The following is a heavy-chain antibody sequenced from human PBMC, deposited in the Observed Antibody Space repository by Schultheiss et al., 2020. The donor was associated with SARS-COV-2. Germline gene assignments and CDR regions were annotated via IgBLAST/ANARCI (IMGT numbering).Heavy chain of an antibody. CDR1: GFTFSSYS. CDR2: ISSSSSTI. Sequence: GESLKISCAASGFTFSSYSMNWVRQAPGKGLEWVSYISSSSSTIYYADSVKGRFTISRDNAKNSLYLQMNSLRAEDTAVYYCAREEDTAMDSYYYYYMDVWGKGTTVTVSS. D-gene: IGHD5-18*01. V-gene: IGHV3-48*01. CDR3: AREEDTAMDSYYYYYMDV. J-gene: IGHJ6*03.